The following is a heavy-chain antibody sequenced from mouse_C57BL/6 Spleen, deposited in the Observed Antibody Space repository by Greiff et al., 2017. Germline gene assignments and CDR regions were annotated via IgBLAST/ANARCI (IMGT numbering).Heavy chain of an antibody. D-gene: IGHD1-1*01. CDR2: ISSGGDYI. CDR1: GFTFSSYA. V-gene: IGHV5-9-1*02. J-gene: IGHJ2*01. Sequence: EVNVVESGEGLVKPGGSLKLSCAASGFTFSSYAMSWVRQTPEKRLEWVAYISSGGDYIYYADTVKGRFTISRDNARNALYLQMSSLKSEDTAMYYCTRGTTGYFDYWGQGTTLTVSS. CDR3: TRGTTGYFDY.